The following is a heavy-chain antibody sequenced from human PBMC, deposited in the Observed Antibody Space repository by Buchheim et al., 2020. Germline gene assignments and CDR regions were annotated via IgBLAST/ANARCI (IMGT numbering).Heavy chain of an antibody. Sequence: EVQLVESGGDLVQPGGSLRLSCAASRFTFSDYWMSWLRQAPGKGLEWVANINPDGSQKFSVDSVKGRFTLSRDNAMTSVFLQMNSLRAEDTAVYYCTRDNRGTFDYWGQGT. CDR2: INPDGSQK. CDR1: RFTFSDYW. J-gene: IGHJ4*02. V-gene: IGHV3-7*01. D-gene: IGHD1-1*01. CDR3: TRDNRGTFDY.